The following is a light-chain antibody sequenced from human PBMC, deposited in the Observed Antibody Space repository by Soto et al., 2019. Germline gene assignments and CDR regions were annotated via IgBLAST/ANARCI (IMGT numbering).Light chain of an antibody. Sequence: DIQMTQSPSTLSASVGDRVTITCRASQSISSWLAWYQQKPGKAPNLLIYKASSLESGVPSRLSGSGSGTEFTLTVSSLQPDDFATYYCQQYDSYPLTFGGGTKV. CDR3: QQYDSYPLT. CDR1: QSISSW. J-gene: IGKJ4*01. V-gene: IGKV1-5*03. CDR2: KAS.